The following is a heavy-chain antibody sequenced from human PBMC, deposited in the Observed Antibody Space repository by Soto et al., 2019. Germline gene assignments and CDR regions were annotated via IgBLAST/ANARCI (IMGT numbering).Heavy chain of an antibody. CDR2: INHSGST. V-gene: IGHV4-34*01. CDR1: GGSFSGYY. CDR3: ARDYGDYGFDY. J-gene: IGHJ4*02. D-gene: IGHD4-17*01. Sequence: SETLSLTCAVYGGSFSGYYWSWIRQPPGKGLEWIGEINHSGSTNYNPSLKSRVTISVDTSKNQFSLKLSSVTAADTAVYYCARDYGDYGFDYWGQGTLVTVSS.